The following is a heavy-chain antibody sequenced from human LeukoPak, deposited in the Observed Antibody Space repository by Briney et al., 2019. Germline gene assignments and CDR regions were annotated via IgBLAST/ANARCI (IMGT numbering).Heavy chain of an antibody. D-gene: IGHD3-10*01. CDR1: GGSISSGDYY. V-gene: IGHV4-30-4*01. Sequence: SETLSLTCTVSGGSISSGDYYWSWIRQPPGKGLEWIGYIYYSGSTYYNPSLKSRVTISVDTSKNQFSLKLSSVTAADTAVYYCARVYYYGSGSYYTYFDYWGQGTLVTVS. CDR2: IYYSGST. J-gene: IGHJ4*02. CDR3: ARVYYYGSGSYYTYFDY.